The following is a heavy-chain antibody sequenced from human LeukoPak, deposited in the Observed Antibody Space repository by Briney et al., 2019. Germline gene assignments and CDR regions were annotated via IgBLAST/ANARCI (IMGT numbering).Heavy chain of an antibody. CDR1: GYTFTSYY. CDR2: INPSGGST. Sequence: GASVKVSCKASGYTFTSYYMHWVRQAPGQGLEWMGIINPSGGSTSYAQKFQGRVTTTRDTSTSTVYMELSSLRSEDTAVYYCARDPEVSYPIVGARAFDYWGQGTLVTVS. V-gene: IGHV1-46*01. D-gene: IGHD1-26*01. CDR3: ARDPEVSYPIVGARAFDY. J-gene: IGHJ4*02.